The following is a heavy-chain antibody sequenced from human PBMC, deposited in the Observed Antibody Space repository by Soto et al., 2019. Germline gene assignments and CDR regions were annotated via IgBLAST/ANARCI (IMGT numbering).Heavy chain of an antibody. D-gene: IGHD3-22*01. J-gene: IGHJ5*02. CDR2: IYYSGST. V-gene: IGHV4-59*08. CDR1: GDSISSYY. Sequence: PSETLSLTCTVSGDSISSYYWSWIRQPPRKGLEWIGYIYYSGSTNYNPSLKSRVTMSVDTSKNQFSLKLSSVTAADTAVYYCARHLGCDSSAYYRNWFDPWGQGTLVTVSS. CDR3: ARHLGCDSSAYYRNWFDP.